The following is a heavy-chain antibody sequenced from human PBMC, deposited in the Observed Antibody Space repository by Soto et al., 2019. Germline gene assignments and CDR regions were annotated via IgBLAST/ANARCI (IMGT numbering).Heavy chain of an antibody. CDR2: IYYSGSA. J-gene: IGHJ4*02. Sequence: SETLSLTCTVSGGSISSGDYYWSWIRQPPGKGLEWIGYIYYSGSAYYNPSLKSRVTISVDTSKNQFSLKLSSVTAADTAVYYCARETPAKDGSYFDYWGQGTLVTVSS. D-gene: IGHD2-15*01. CDR1: GGSISSGDYY. CDR3: ARETPAKDGSYFDY. V-gene: IGHV4-30-4*01.